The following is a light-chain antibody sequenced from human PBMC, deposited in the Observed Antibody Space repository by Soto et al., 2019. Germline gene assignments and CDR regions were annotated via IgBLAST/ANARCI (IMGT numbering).Light chain of an antibody. CDR2: GAS. CDR3: KQYDSYSYT. V-gene: IGKV1-5*01. J-gene: IGKJ2*01. CDR1: QSISNW. Sequence: IQMTQSPSTLSASVGDRVTITCRTSQSISNWLAWYQQKPGKAPKLLISGASSLESGVPSRFSGSGSGTEFTLTISSLQPDDFATYYCKQYDSYSYTFGQGTKVDIK.